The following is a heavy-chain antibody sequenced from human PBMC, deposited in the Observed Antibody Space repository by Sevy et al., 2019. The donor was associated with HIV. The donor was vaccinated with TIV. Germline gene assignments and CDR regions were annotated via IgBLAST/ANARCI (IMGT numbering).Heavy chain of an antibody. V-gene: IGHV3-21*01. CDR3: ARASQWWVNELYYGMDV. CDR1: GFTFSSYS. J-gene: IGHJ6*02. D-gene: IGHD2-15*01. Sequence: GGSLRLSCAASGFTFSSYSMNWVRQAPGKGLEWVSSISSSSSYIYDADSVKGRFTISRDNAKNSLYLQMNSLRAEDTAVYYCARASQWWVNELYYGMDVWGQGTTVTVSS. CDR2: ISSSSSYI.